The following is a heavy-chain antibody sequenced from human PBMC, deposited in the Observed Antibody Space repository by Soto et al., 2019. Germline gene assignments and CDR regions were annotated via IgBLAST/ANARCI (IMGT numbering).Heavy chain of an antibody. V-gene: IGHV3-30*03. CDR3: ARVPSYSDSYFDH. Sequence: QVQLVESGGGAVQPGGSRRLSCAASEFTFSNYAMHWVRQAPGKGLQWLAVISYGGNNKYYADSVEGRFTISRDNPKNTVYLQMTSLRLEDTAVYYCARVPSYSDSYFDHWGQGTLVTVSS. CDR1: EFTFSNYA. D-gene: IGHD4-17*01. J-gene: IGHJ4*02. CDR2: ISYGGNNK.